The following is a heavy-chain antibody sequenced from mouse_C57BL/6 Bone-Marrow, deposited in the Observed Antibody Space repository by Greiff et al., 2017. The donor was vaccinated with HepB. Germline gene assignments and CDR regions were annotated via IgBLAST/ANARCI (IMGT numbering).Heavy chain of an antibody. J-gene: IGHJ2*01. Sequence: DVQLVESGGDLVKPGGSLKLSCAASGFTFSSYGMSWVRQTPDKRLEWVATISSGGSYTYYPDSVKGRFTISRDNAKNTLYLQMSSLKSEDTAMYYCARWLLSFDYWGQGTTLTVSS. CDR3: ARWLLSFDY. CDR2: ISSGGSYT. CDR1: GFTFSSYG. V-gene: IGHV5-6*01. D-gene: IGHD2-3*01.